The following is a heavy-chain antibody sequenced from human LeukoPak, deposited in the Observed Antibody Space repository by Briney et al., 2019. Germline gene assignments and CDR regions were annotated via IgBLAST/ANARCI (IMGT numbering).Heavy chain of an antibody. CDR1: GFTFSSYS. V-gene: IGHV3-23*01. CDR2: ISGSGGST. J-gene: IGHJ4*02. CDR3: AKDADYYDSSGYLFLLGY. D-gene: IGHD3-22*01. Sequence: GGSLRLSCAASGFTFSSYSMNWVRQAPGKGLEWVSAISGSGGSTYYADSVKGRFTISRDNSKNTLYLQMNSLRAEDTAVYYCAKDADYYDSSGYLFLLGYWGQGTLVTVSS.